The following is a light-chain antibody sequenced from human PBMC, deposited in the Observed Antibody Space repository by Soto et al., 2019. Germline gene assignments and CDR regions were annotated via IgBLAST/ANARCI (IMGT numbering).Light chain of an antibody. CDR3: QQDDSFPLT. J-gene: IGKJ4*01. CDR2: TAS. V-gene: IGKV1-12*01. CDR1: QGISSW. Sequence: DILMTQSPSSVSASVGDRITITCRASQGISSWLAWYQQKPGKAPKRLIYTASSLQSGVPSRFSGSGYGTDFTLTISILQPEDSATYYCQQDDSFPLTFSGGTKVEIK.